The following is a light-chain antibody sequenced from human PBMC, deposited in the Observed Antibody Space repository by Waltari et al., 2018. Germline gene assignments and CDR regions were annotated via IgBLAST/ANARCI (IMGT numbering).Light chain of an antibody. V-gene: IGLV1-40*01. CDR3: QSYDTSPV. J-gene: IGLJ2*01. CDR1: SPNIGARFG. Sequence: QSVLTQPPSVSGAPGPRVPISCTGSSPNIGARFGLPWYPHLPGPAPRLLIYDNTNRACGVPDRFSASKSATSASLAITGLQTEDEGVYYCQSYDTSPVFGGGTKLTVL. CDR2: DNT.